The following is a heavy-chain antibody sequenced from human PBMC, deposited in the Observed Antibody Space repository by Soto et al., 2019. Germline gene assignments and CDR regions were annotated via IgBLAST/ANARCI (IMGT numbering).Heavy chain of an antibody. J-gene: IGHJ5*01. D-gene: IGHD4-17*01. V-gene: IGHV3-23*01. CDR3: AKDTRYADYVRWFDS. CDR1: GFTFRSYA. CDR2: ITASGGRT. Sequence: PGGSLILSCTASGFTFRSYAMTWVRQAPGRGLEGVSGITASGGRTFYADSVKGRFTISRDNSRSTLYLQMNSLGAEDTAVYYCAKDTRYADYVRWFDSWGQGTLVTVSS.